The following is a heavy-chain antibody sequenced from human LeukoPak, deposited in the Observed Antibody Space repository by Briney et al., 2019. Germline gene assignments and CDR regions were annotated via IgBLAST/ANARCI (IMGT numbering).Heavy chain of an antibody. CDR3: ARDFVDTVMVVDY. V-gene: IGHV1-18*01. Sequence: ASVKVSCKASGYTFTSYGISWVRQAPGQGLEWTGWISAYNGNTNCAQKFQDRVTMTTDTPTSTAYMELRSLRSDDTAVYYCARDFVDTVMVVDYWGQGTLVTVSS. CDR1: GYTFTSYG. CDR2: ISAYNGNT. D-gene: IGHD5-18*01. J-gene: IGHJ4*02.